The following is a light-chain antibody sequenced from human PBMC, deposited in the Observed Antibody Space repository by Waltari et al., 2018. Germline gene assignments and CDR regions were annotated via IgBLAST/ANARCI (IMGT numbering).Light chain of an antibody. CDR3: TSYAGSNNVV. V-gene: IGLV2-8*01. J-gene: IGLJ2*01. Sequence: QSALTQPPSASGSPGQSVTISCTGISSDVSNYNYVSWYQHHPGKAPKLPLYEVTKRPSGNPDRFSGSKSGNTASLTISGLQAEDEASYYCTSYAGSNNVVFGGGTKVTVL. CDR1: SSDVSNYNY. CDR2: EVT.